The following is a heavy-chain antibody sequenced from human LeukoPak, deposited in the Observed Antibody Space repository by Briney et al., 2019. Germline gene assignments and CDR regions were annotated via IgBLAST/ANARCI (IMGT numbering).Heavy chain of an antibody. CDR1: GFTFDDYA. CDR3: ARGGQGNAYSYGYDY. CDR2: ISWNSGSI. D-gene: IGHD5-18*01. Sequence: TGRSLRLSCAASGFTFDDYAMHWVRQAPGKGLEWVSGISWNSGSIGYADSVKGRFTISRDNAKNSLYLQMNSLRAEDTAVYYCARGGQGNAYSYGYDYWGQGTLVTVSS. J-gene: IGHJ4*02. V-gene: IGHV3-9*01.